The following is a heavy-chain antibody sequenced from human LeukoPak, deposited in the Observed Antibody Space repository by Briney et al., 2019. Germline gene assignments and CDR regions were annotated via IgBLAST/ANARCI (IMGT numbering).Heavy chain of an antibody. Sequence: PWGSLRLSCAASGFTFSSYEMDWVRQAPGKGLEWVSYISSSGSTIYYADSVKGRFTISRDNAKNSLYLQMNSLRAEDTAVYYCAREGQQLATWYYGTDVWGKGTTVTVSS. CDR3: AREGQQLATWYYGTDV. J-gene: IGHJ6*04. CDR2: ISSSGSTI. D-gene: IGHD6-13*01. CDR1: GFTFSSYE. V-gene: IGHV3-48*03.